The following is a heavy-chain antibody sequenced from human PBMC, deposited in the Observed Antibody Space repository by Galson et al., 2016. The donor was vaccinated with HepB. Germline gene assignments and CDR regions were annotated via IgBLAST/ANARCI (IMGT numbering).Heavy chain of an antibody. J-gene: IGHJ5*02. CDR2: INHVGFT. CDR1: DGPLGGYY. CDR3: ARGRLPQAHLDL. V-gene: IGHV4-34*01. D-gene: IGHD5-12*01. Sequence: SETLSLTCAVYDGPLGGYYWTWIRQPPGQGLEWLGEINHVGFTNYNPSLKSRVTISVDTSSNHFSLQLTSVTAADTAVYYCARGRLPQAHLDLWGQGTLVTVSS.